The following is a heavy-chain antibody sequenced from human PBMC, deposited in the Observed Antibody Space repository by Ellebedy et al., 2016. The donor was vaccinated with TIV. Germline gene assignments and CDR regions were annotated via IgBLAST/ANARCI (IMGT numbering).Heavy chain of an antibody. CDR3: AGAYLGDPHWFDP. CDR2: INHSGST. D-gene: IGHD3-16*01. Sequence: MPSETLSLTCGVYGGPFSGYYWSWIRQPPGKGLECLGEINHSGSTNYNPSVKSRITMSVDTHREQFSLKLSSVTAADTAIYFCAGAYLGDPHWFDPWGQGIPVIVSS. J-gene: IGHJ5*02. CDR1: GGPFSGYY. V-gene: IGHV4-34*10.